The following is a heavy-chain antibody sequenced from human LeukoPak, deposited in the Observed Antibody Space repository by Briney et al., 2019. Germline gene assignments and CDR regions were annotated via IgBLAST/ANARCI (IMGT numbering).Heavy chain of an antibody. CDR1: GFTFSSYW. CDR3: ARFGGYCSGGSCYSPRENWFDP. D-gene: IGHD2-15*01. CDR2: IKQDGSEK. Sequence: GGSLRLSCAASGFTFSSYWMSWVRQAPGKGLEWVANIKQDGSEKYYVDSVKGRFTISRDNAKNSLYLQMNSLKAEDTAVYYCARFGGYCSGGSCYSPRENWFDPRGQGTLVTVSS. V-gene: IGHV3-7*01. J-gene: IGHJ5*02.